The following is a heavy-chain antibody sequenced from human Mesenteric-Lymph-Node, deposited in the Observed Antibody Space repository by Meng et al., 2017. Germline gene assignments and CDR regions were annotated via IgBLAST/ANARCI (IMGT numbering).Heavy chain of an antibody. V-gene: IGHV1-18*01. CDR2: ISGFSGRT. Sequence: VQLGRSGPEVREPGASVKVACKASGYIFSATEITWVRQAPGQGLEWMGRISGFSGRTIYAENLQGRITMTRDTSTSTAYMELRSLRFDDTAVYYCARGGGGAVPGIDSWGQGTLVTVSS. J-gene: IGHJ4*02. D-gene: IGHD6-19*01. CDR1: GYIFSATE. CDR3: ARGGGGAVPGIDS.